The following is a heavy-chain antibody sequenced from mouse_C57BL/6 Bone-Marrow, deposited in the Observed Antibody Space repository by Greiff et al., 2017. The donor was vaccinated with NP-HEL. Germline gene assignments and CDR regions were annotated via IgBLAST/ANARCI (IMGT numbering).Heavy chain of an antibody. CDR2: INPNNGGT. V-gene: IGHV1-26*01. CDR3: ARGGYYYGSRDY. Sequence: VQLQQSGPELVKPGASVKISCKASGYTFTDYYMNWVKQSHGKSLEWIGDINPNNGGTSYNQPFPGKATLTVDKSSSTAYMELRSLTSEDSAVYYCARGGYYYGSRDYWGKSTPLTVSS. J-gene: IGHJ2*01. D-gene: IGHD1-1*01. CDR1: GYTFTDYY.